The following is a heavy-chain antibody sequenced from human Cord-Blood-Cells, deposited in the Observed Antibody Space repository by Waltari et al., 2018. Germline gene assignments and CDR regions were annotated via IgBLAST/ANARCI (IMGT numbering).Heavy chain of an antibody. V-gene: IGHV4-34*01. CDR2: THHSGST. J-gene: IGHJ3*02. Sequence: QVQLQQWGAGLLKPSETLSLTCAVYGGSVSGYYWRWIRQPPGKGQARIGETHHSGSTNYNPSLKSRVTISVDTSKNQFSLKLSSVTAADTAVYYCARGLARGSAFDIWGQGTMVTVSS. CDR3: ARGLARGSAFDI. D-gene: IGHD3-10*01. CDR1: GGSVSGYY.